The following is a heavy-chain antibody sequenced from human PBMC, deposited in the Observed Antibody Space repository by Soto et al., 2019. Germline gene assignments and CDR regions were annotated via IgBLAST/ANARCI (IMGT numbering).Heavy chain of an antibody. D-gene: IGHD2-2*02. CDR2: IYTSGST. V-gene: IGHV4-4*07. Sequence: SETLSLTCTVSGGSISSYYWSWIRQPAGKGLEWIGRIYTSGSTNYNPSLKSRVTMSVDTSKNQFSLKLSSVTAADTAVYYCARESDIVVVPAAIPNCTNGVCYFDYWGQGTLVTV. CDR1: GGSISSYY. J-gene: IGHJ4*02. CDR3: ARESDIVVVPAAIPNCTNGVCYFDY.